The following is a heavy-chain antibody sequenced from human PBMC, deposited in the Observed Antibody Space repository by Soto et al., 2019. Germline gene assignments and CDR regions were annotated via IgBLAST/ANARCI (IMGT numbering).Heavy chain of an antibody. D-gene: IGHD3-3*01. Sequence: GVGWIRQSPGKAPEWLALIYWEDDKRYSASLKSRLTITKDTSKNQVVLAVSDLDPTDTATYYCAHRVLRTVFGLVTTTAIYFDFWRKRTPDTVSS. J-gene: IGHJ4*02. CDR2: IYWEDDK. CDR3: AHRVLRTVFGLVTTTAIYFDF. CDR1: G. V-gene: IGHV2-5*02.